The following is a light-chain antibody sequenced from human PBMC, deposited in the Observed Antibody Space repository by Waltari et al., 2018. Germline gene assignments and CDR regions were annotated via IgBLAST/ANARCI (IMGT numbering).Light chain of an antibody. Sequence: AIQMTQSPSSLSASVGDRVTITCRANQDIRNYLAWYQQKPGKAPNLLIYSASNLQSGVPSRFSGGGFGTDFTLTISGLQAEDFATYYCLQDYNSWTFGQGTKVEI. J-gene: IGKJ1*01. CDR2: SAS. V-gene: IGKV1-6*02. CDR3: LQDYNSWT. CDR1: QDIRNY.